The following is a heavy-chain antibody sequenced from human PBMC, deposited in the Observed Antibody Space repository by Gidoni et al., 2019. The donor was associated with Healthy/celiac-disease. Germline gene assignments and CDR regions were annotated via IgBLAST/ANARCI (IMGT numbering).Heavy chain of an antibody. CDR2: ISSSSSDI. CDR3: ARDRRPHYCSGGSCYYTPFDY. Sequence: EVQLVESGGGLVKPGGSLRLSCAASGFPFSSYSMTWFRQAPGKGLEWVSSISSSSSDIYYADSVKGRFTISRDNAKNSLYLQMNSLRAEDTAVYYCARDRRPHYCSGGSCYYTPFDYWGQGTLVTVSS. CDR1: GFPFSSYS. V-gene: IGHV3-21*01. J-gene: IGHJ4*02. D-gene: IGHD2-15*01.